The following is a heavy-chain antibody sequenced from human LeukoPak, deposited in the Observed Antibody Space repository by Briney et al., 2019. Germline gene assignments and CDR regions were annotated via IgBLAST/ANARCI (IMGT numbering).Heavy chain of an antibody. CDR2: IAYDGSRA. CDR3: TRYNNDHFDH. D-gene: IGHD1-14*01. J-gene: IGHJ4*02. V-gene: IGHV3-33*01. CDR1: GFTFGGYG. Sequence: PGGSLRLSGAGSGFTFGGYGMHWFRQTPGKGLEWVAVIAYDGSRAFYADSVKGRFTISRDNSKNTMSAQMDDLRAEDTAVYYCTRYNNDHFDHWGQGTLVTVSS.